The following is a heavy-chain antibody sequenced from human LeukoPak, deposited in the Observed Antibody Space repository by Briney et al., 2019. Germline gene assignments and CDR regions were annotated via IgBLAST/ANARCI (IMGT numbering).Heavy chain of an antibody. CDR3: ARDPYSGTYGNTYYYYMDV. CDR2: ITTSSTYT. V-gene: IGHV3-21*01. Sequence: GSLRLSCAASGFTFSTYNMNWVRHAPGKGLEWISSITTSSTYTFYADSVKGRFTISRDNARNSLYPQMNSLRVEDTAVYYCARDPYSGTYGNTYYYYMDVWGKGTTVTISS. CDR1: GFTFSTYN. J-gene: IGHJ6*03. D-gene: IGHD1-26*01.